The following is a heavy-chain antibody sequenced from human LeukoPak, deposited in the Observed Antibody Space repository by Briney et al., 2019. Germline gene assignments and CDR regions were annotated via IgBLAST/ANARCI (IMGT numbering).Heavy chain of an antibody. D-gene: IGHD1-26*01. CDR1: GFTFNNFW. J-gene: IGHJ4*02. CDR3: ASGGIYYGAAFDF. CDR2: IKQDGSEK. Sequence: GSLRLSCAASGFTFNNFWMSWVRQAPGKGLEWVANIKQDGSEKYYVDSVKGRFTISRDNAKNSLYLQMNSLRAEDTALYYCASGGIYYGAAFDFWGQGTLVTVSS. V-gene: IGHV3-7*03.